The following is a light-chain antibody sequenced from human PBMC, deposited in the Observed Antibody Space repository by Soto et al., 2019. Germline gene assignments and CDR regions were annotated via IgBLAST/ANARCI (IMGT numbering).Light chain of an antibody. CDR2: DVG. CDR1: NSDVGAYSY. J-gene: IGLJ3*02. V-gene: IGLV2-14*03. CDR3: SSYAGSNTWV. Sequence: QSALTQPASVSGSPGQSITISCTGTNSDVGAYSYVSWYQQYPGKAPKLLIYDVGARPSGISDRFSGSKSGNTASLTITGLQPEDEADYSCSSYAGSNTWVFGGGTKLTVL.